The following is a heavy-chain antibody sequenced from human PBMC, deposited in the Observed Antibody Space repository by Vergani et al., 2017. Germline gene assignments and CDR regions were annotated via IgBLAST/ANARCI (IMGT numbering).Heavy chain of an antibody. J-gene: IGHJ4*02. CDR1: GFTFSSYA. CDR2: IKQDGSEK. CDR3: ATYGSGWYGRDY. Sequence: EVQLLESGGGLVQPGGSLRLSCAASGFTFSSYAMSWVRQAPGKGLEWVANIKQDGSEKYYVDSVKGRFTISRDNAKNSLYLQMNSLRAEDTAVYYCATYGSGWYGRDYWGQGTLVTVSS. V-gene: IGHV3-7*01. D-gene: IGHD6-19*01.